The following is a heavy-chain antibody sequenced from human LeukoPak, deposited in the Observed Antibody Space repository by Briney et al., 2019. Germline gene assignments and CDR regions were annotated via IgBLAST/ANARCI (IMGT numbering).Heavy chain of an antibody. CDR3: AKSNYYCSDSCQPDDAFDV. CDR2: ISGGST. Sequence: PGGSLRLSCAASGFTVSSNEMSWVRQAPGKGLEWVSSISGGSTYYADSRKGRFTISRDNSKNTLYLQLNSLRAEDTAVYYCAKSNYYCSDSCQPDDAFDVWGQGIMVTVSS. CDR1: GFTVSSNE. J-gene: IGHJ3*01. V-gene: IGHV3-38-3*01. D-gene: IGHD2-15*01.